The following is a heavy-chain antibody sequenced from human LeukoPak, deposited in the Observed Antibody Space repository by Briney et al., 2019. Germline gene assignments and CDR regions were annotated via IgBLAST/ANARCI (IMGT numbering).Heavy chain of an antibody. CDR2: IYYSGST. J-gene: IGHJ4*02. D-gene: IGHD2-15*01. CDR3: AGEVVLDRSGFDY. CDR1: GGSISSSTYY. Sequence: PSETLSLTCTVSGGSISSSTYYWGWIRQPPGKGLEWIGSIYYSGSTNYNPSLKSRVTISVDTSKNQFSLKLSSVTAADTAVYYCAGEVVLDRSGFDYWGQGTLVTVSS. V-gene: IGHV4-39*07.